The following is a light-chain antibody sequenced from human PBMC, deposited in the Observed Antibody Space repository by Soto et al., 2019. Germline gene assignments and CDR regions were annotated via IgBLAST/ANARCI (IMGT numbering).Light chain of an antibody. J-gene: IGKJ1*01. CDR2: DAS. CDR1: RSISDW. V-gene: IGKV1-5*01. Sequence: DIQMTQSPSSLSPSVGDRVTITCRASRSISDWLAWYQQKPGKAPELLIFDASSLKSGVPGRFSGSGSGTEFTLNISRLQPDDVATYYCLQYSSHSWTFGQGTKVELK. CDR3: LQYSSHSWT.